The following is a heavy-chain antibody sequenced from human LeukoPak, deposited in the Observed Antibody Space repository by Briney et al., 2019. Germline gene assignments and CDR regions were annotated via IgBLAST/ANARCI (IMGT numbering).Heavy chain of an antibody. Sequence: ASVKVSCKASGYTFAGYYMHWVRQAPGQGLEWMGWINPNSGGTNYAQKFQGRVTMTRDTSISTAYMELSRLRSDDTAVYYCARAYFDSYYFDYWGQGTLVTVSS. CDR2: INPNSGGT. V-gene: IGHV1-2*02. D-gene: IGHD3-3*01. CDR3: ARAYFDSYYFDY. CDR1: GYTFAGYY. J-gene: IGHJ4*02.